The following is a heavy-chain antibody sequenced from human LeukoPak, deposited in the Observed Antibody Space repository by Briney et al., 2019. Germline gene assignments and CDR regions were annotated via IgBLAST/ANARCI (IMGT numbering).Heavy chain of an antibody. D-gene: IGHD6-13*01. CDR1: GYTFTSYG. Sequence: GPVKVSCKASGYTFTSYGISWVRQAPGQGLEWMGWISAYNGNTNYAQKLQGRVTMTRDTSTSTVYMELSSLRSEDTAVYYCARGGLSGSWIWIWFDPWGQGTLVTVSS. CDR2: ISAYNGNT. J-gene: IGHJ5*02. CDR3: ARGGLSGSWIWIWFDP. V-gene: IGHV1-18*01.